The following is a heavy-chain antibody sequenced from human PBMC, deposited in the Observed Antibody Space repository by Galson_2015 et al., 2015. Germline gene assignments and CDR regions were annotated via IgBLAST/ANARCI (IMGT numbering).Heavy chain of an antibody. CDR3: ARGTKGGSFLPYYYMDV. CDR2: INPSGGST. CDR1: GYTFTSYY. J-gene: IGHJ6*03. V-gene: IGHV1-46*01. Sequence: SVKVSCKASGYTFTSYYMHWVRQAPEQGLEWMGIINPSGGSTSYAQKFQGRVTMTRDTSTSTVYMELSSLRSEDTAVYYCARGTKGGSFLPYYYMDVWGKGTTVTVSS. D-gene: IGHD1-14*01.